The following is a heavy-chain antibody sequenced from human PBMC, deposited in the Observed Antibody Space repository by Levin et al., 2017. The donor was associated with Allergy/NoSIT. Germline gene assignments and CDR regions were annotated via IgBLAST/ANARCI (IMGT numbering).Heavy chain of an antibody. V-gene: IGHV4-39*02. CDR2: ISNSGTT. CDR3: ARTSGWFHAFDI. D-gene: IGHD6-19*01. Sequence: SETLSLTCTVSGGSISRSTYYWGWIRQPPGKGLEWIGSISNSGTTYYIPSLKSRITISIDTSKNHFSLNLNSVTAADTAIYFCARTSGWFHAFDIWGHGTLVTVSS. J-gene: IGHJ3*02. CDR1: GGSISRSTYY.